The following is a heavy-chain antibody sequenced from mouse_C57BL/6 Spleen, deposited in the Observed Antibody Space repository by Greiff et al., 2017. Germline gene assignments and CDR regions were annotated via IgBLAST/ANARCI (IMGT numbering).Heavy chain of an antibody. V-gene: IGHV1-53*01. Sequence: QVQLQQPGTELVKPGASVKLSCKASGYTFTSYWMHWVKQRPGQGLEWIGNINPSNGGTNYNEKFKRKATLTVDKSSSTAYMHLSILTSEDSAVYYCARDKYYGSMAWVAYWGQGTLVTVSA. D-gene: IGHD1-1*01. CDR3: ARDKYYGSMAWVAY. CDR2: INPSNGGT. CDR1: GYTFTSYW. J-gene: IGHJ3*01.